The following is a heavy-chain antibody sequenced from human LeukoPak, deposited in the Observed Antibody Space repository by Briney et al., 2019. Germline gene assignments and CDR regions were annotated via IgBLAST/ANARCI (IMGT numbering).Heavy chain of an antibody. V-gene: IGHV4-34*01. CDR3: ARKPDIVVVPAAPEPFDP. CDR1: GGSFSGYY. CDR2: INHSGST. Sequence: SETLSLTCAVYGGSFSGYYWSWIRQPPGKGLEWIGEINHSGSTNYNPSLKSRVTISVDTSKNQFSLKPSSVTAADTAVYYCARKPDIVVVPAAPEPFDPWGQGTLVTVSS. J-gene: IGHJ5*02. D-gene: IGHD2-2*01.